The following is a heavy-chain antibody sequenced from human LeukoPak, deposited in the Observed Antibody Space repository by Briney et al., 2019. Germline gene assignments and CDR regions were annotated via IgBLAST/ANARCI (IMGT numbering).Heavy chain of an antibody. CDR1: GYSISSGYY. Sequence: SETLSLTCAVSGYSISSGYYWGWIRQPPRKGLEWIGSIYRSGSTYYNPSLKSRVTISVDTSKNQFSLKLSSVTAADTAVYYCARYAWGTAADPYWGQGTLVTVSS. CDR2: IYRSGST. J-gene: IGHJ4*02. CDR3: ARYAWGTAADPY. D-gene: IGHD3-16*01. V-gene: IGHV4-38-2*01.